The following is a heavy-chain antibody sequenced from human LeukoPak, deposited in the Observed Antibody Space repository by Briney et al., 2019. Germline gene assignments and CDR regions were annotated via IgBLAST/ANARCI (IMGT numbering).Heavy chain of an antibody. V-gene: IGHV3-21*01. CDR2: ISSSSSYI. CDR3: ARGSDYGDYWFDP. Sequence: PGGSLRLSCAASGFTFSSYSMNWVRQAPGKGLEWVSSISSSSSYIYYADSVQGRFTISRDNAKNSLYLQMNSLRAEDTAVYYCARGSDYGDYWFDPWGQGTLVTVSS. D-gene: IGHD4-17*01. CDR1: GFTFSSYS. J-gene: IGHJ5*02.